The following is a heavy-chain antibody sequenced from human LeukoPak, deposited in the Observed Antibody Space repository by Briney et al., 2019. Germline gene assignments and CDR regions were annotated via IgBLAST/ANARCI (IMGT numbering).Heavy chain of an antibody. J-gene: IGHJ4*02. CDR3: VTDTYYGSGSHHPRRFDY. V-gene: IGHV3-7*03. D-gene: IGHD3-10*01. CDR2: INEDGSDK. CDR1: GFTFSSYW. Sequence: GGSLRLSCAASGFTFSSYWMSWVRQAPGKGLEWVANINEDGSDKYYVDSVKGRFTISRDNAKNSLYLQMNSLRAEDTALYYCVTDTYYGSGSHHPRRFDYWGQGTLVTVSS.